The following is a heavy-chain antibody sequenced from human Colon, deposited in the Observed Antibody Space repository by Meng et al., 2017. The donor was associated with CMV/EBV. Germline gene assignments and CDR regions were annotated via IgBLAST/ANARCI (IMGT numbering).Heavy chain of an antibody. CDR1: GFTFDRCA. CDR3: AKGGWTSDYYFDY. Sequence: GGSLRLSCAASGFTFDRCAMHWVRQAPGKGLEWVTFIRFDGTSQEYADSVRGRFTISRDNSKNTLYLQMNSLGVEDTAVYYCAKGGWTSDYYFDYWGQGMLVTVSS. CDR2: IRFDGTSQ. D-gene: IGHD3-10*01. V-gene: IGHV3-30*02. J-gene: IGHJ4*02.